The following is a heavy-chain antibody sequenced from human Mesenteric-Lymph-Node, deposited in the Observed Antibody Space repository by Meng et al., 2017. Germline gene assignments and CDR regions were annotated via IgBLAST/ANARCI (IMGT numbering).Heavy chain of an antibody. CDR3: ARVGDSSGYYTGGFDF. J-gene: IGHJ4*02. V-gene: IGHV7-4-1*02. D-gene: IGHD3-22*01. CDR2: INTDTGNP. Sequence: QVQLVQSGSELKKPGASLKFSCKASGYTFTSYAMNWVRQAPGQGLEWMGWINTDTGNPTYVQGFTGRFVFSLDTSVSTAYLQISSLKAEDTAVYYCARVGDSSGYYTGGFDFWGQGTLVTVSS. CDR1: GYTFTSYA.